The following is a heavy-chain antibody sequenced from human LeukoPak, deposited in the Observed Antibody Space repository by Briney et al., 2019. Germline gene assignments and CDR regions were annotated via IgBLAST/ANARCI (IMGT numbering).Heavy chain of an antibody. J-gene: IGHJ4*02. CDR3: AKDIFFRGATPQYGGSPDY. V-gene: IGHV3-23*01. Sequence: PGGSLRLSCAASGFTFSSYAMSWVRQAPGKGLEWVSAISGSGGSTYYADSVKGRFTISRDNSKNTLYLQMNSLRAEDTAVYYCAKDIFFRGATPQYGGSPDYWGQGTLVTVSS. D-gene: IGHD5-12*01. CDR2: ISGSGGST. CDR1: GFTFSSYA.